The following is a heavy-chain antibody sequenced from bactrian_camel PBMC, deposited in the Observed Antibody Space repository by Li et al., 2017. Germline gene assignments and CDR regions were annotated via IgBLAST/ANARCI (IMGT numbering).Heavy chain of an antibody. J-gene: IGHJ4*01. CDR1: GFDFRWSA. V-gene: IGHV3S40*01. CDR2: INNGGGGS. CDR3: AVSRGSLFGLCPLRVVDYAH. Sequence: QLVESGGDFVQPGGSLGLSCAASGFDFRWSAMNRVRQAPGKELEWVSRINNGGGGSYRDSVKDRFTISRDNDKNTMYLEMNSLKVEDTAMYYCAVSRGSLFGLCPLRVVDYAHWGQGTQVTVS. D-gene: IGHD1*01.